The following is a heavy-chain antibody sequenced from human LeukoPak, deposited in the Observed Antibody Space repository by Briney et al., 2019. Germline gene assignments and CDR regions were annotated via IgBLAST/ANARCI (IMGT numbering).Heavy chain of an antibody. J-gene: IGHJ4*02. Sequence: SETLSLTCAVYGGSFSGYYWSWIRQPPGKGLEWIGYIYYSGSTNYNPSLKSRVTISVDTSKNQFSLKLSSVTAADTAVYYCARQAYYYDSSLGYWGQGTLVTVSS. CDR1: GGSFSGYY. CDR2: IYYSGST. D-gene: IGHD3-22*01. CDR3: ARQAYYYDSSLGY. V-gene: IGHV4-59*08.